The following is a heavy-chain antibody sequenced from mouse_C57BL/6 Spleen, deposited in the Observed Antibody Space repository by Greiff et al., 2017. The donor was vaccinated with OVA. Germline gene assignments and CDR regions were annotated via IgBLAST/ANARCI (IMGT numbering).Heavy chain of an antibody. Sequence: VQLKQSGAELVKPGASVKLSCTASGFNINDYYMHWVKQRTEQGLEWIGRIDPEDGETKYAPKFQGKATITADTSSNTAYLQLSSLTSEDTAVYYCAHMVTTKFPFAYWGQGTLVTVSA. CDR1: GFNINDYY. D-gene: IGHD2-2*01. J-gene: IGHJ3*01. CDR2: IDPEDGET. V-gene: IGHV14-2*01. CDR3: AHMVTTKFPFAY.